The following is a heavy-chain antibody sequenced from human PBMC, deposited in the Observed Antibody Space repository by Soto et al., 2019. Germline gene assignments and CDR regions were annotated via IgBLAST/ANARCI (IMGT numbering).Heavy chain of an antibody. CDR3: ARTTWELGVRFDY. CDR1: GFSSSSYA. CDR2: ISSRGTTI. D-gene: IGHD1-26*01. Sequence: DVQLVETGGGLVQPGGSLRLSCAVSGFSSSSYAMNWVRQAPGKGLEWVSFISSRGTTIYYADSVKGRFTISRDNAKNSLDLQMDGLRGDDTGVYYCARTTWELGVRFDYWGQGALVTVSS. V-gene: IGHV3-48*04. J-gene: IGHJ4*02.